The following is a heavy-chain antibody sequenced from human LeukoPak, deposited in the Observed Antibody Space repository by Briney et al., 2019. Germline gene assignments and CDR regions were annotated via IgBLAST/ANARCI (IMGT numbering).Heavy chain of an antibody. Sequence: SETLSLTCAVYGGSFSGYYWSWIRQPPGKGLEWIGEINHSGSTNYNPSLKSRVTISVDPSKNQFSLRLSSVTAADTAVYYCARHADFYDPFNFDYWGQGTLVTVSS. CDR1: GGSFSGYY. CDR3: ARHADFYDPFNFDY. V-gene: IGHV4-34*01. J-gene: IGHJ4*02. D-gene: IGHD5/OR15-5a*01. CDR2: INHSGST.